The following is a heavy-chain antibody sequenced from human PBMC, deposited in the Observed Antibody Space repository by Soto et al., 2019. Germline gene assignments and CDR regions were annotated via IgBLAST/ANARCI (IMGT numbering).Heavy chain of an antibody. CDR1: GYTFTSYD. J-gene: IGHJ3*02. CDR2: MNPNSGNT. CDR3: ARDTSRATYYYDSSTLDAFDI. V-gene: IGHV1-8*01. Sequence: GASVKVSCKASGYTFTSYDIDWVRQATGQGLEWMGWMNPNSGNTGYAQKFQGRVTMTRNTSISTAYMELSSLRSEDTAVYYCARDTSRATYYYDSSTLDAFDIWGQGTMVTVSS. D-gene: IGHD3-22*01.